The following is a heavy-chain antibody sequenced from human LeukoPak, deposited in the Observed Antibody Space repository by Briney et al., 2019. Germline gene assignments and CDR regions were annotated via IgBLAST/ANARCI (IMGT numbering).Heavy chain of an antibody. CDR1: GGSISSYY. J-gene: IGHJ3*02. CDR3: ARDLQYCSSTSCYIAFDI. Sequence: PSETLSLTWAVSGGSISSYYWSWLRQPAGKGLEWIGRIYTSGSTNYNPSLKSRVTMSVDTSKNQFSLKLSSVTAADTAVYYCARDLQYCSSTSCYIAFDIWGQGTMVTVSS. CDR2: IYTSGST. V-gene: IGHV4-4*07. D-gene: IGHD2-2*02.